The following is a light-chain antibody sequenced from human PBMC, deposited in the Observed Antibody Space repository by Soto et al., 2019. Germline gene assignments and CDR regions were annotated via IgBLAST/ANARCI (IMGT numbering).Light chain of an antibody. CDR1: HSVSSSY. CDR2: AAS. CDR3: QQYGSSPPYT. V-gene: IGKV3-20*01. J-gene: IGKJ2*01. Sequence: EIVLTQSPGILSLSPGDRATLSCSTSHSVSSSYFAWYQQKPGQAPRLLLYAASRRATGIPDRFSGSDSGTDFTLTISRLEPEDSAVXYCQQYGSSPPYTFGQGTKLEIK.